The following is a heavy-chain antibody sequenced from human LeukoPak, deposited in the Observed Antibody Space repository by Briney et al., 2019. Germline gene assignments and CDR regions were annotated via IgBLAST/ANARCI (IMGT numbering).Heavy chain of an antibody. J-gene: IGHJ6*02. V-gene: IGHV1-3*01. CDR2: INAGNGNT. Sequence: ASVNVSCKASGYTFTSYAMHWVRQAPGQRLEWMGWINAGNGNTKYSQKFQGRVTITRDTSASTAYMELSSLRSEDTAVYYCARMRGTVVVPAAIPRYGMDVWGQGTTVTVSS. CDR1: GYTFTSYA. D-gene: IGHD2-2*01. CDR3: ARMRGTVVVPAAIPRYGMDV.